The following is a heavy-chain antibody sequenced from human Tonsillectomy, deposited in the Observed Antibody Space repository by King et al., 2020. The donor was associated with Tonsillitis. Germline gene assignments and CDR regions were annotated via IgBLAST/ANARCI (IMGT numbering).Heavy chain of an antibody. J-gene: IGHJ4*02. D-gene: IGHD6-19*01. Sequence: VQLQESGPGLVKPSQTLSLTCSVSGGSISSGTYFWNWIRQPAGKGLEWIGRIYASGSTNYNPSLRSRATISLDTSKNLFSLILSPVTAADTAIYYCAREQADADVALAGSFDSWGQGTLVTVSS. CDR1: GGSISSGTYF. V-gene: IGHV4-61*02. CDR3: AREQADADVALAGSFDS. CDR2: IYASGST.